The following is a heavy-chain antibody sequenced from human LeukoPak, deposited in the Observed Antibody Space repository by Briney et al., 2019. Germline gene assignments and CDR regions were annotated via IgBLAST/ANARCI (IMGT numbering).Heavy chain of an antibody. V-gene: IGHV3-21*01. Sequence: PGGSLRLSCAASGFTFSSYWMSWVRQAPGKGLEWVSSISSSSSYIYYADSVKGRFTISRDNAKNSLYLQMNSLRAEDTAVYYCARYGTGTTFDYWGQGTLVTVSS. D-gene: IGHD1-1*01. CDR1: GFTFSSYW. J-gene: IGHJ4*02. CDR3: ARYGTGTTFDY. CDR2: ISSSSSYI.